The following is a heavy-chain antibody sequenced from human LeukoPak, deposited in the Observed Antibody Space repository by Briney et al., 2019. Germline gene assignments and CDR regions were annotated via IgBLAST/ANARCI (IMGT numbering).Heavy chain of an antibody. CDR2: IIPIFGTA. D-gene: IGHD2-2*01. J-gene: IGHJ3*02. CDR1: GGTFSSYA. Sequence: SVKVSCKASGGTFSSYAISWVRQAPGQGLEWMGGIIPIFGTANYAQKFQGRVTITTDESTSTAYMELSSLRSEDTAVYYCAREDIVVVPAAMGAFDIWGQGTMVTVSS. CDR3: AREDIVVVPAAMGAFDI. V-gene: IGHV1-69*05.